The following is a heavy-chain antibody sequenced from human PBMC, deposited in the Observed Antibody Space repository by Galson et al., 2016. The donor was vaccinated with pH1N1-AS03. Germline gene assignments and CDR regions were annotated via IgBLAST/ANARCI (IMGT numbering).Heavy chain of an antibody. J-gene: IGHJ4*02. CDR1: GFTFSRSW. Sequence: SLRLSCAASGFTFSRSWMSWVRQAPGKGLEWVANINRDGSQKNYVDSVKGRFTISRDNAKSSLSLQMNSLSAEDTAIYYCAKDSSANEQGYGGPGTLVTVSS. D-gene: IGHD6-13*01. V-gene: IGHV3-7*01. CDR3: AKDSSANEQGY. CDR2: INRDGSQK.